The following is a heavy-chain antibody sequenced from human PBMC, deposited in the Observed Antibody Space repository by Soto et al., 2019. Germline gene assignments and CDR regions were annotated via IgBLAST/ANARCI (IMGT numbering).Heavy chain of an antibody. CDR3: AKEARYRGENLVEDWDY. D-gene: IGHD1-26*01. V-gene: IGHV3-23*01. J-gene: IGHJ4*02. CDR2: ISGSGGST. CDR1: GFTFSNYA. Sequence: EVQLLESGGGLVQPGGSLRLSCAASGFTFSNYAMNWVRQAPGKGLEWVSVISGSGGSTYYADALKGRVTIYRHNSKNTVYFQMTRFRDEDTAVYYCAKEARYRGENLVEDWDYWGQGTLVTVSS.